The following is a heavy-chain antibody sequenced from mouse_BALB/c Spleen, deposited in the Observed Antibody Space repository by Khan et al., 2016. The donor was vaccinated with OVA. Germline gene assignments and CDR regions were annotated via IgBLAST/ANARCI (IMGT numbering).Heavy chain of an antibody. D-gene: IGHD2-10*01. CDR2: IWGGGST. Sequence: QVQLKQSGPGLVAPSQSLSITCTVSGFSLTDYGVSWIRQPPGKGLEWLGVIWGGGSTYYNSALKSRLSISKDNSKSPVFLKMNSLQTDDTAMYXCAKSFYAHYYAMDYWGQGTSVTVTS. CDR1: GFSLTDYG. V-gene: IGHV2-6-5*01. J-gene: IGHJ4*01. CDR3: AKSFYAHYYAMDY.